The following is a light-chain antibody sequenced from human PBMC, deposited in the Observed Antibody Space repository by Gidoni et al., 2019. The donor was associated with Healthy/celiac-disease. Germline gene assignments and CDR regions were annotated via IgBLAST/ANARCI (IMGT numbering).Light chain of an antibody. CDR1: QSISSY. CDR3: PQSYRTPLT. V-gene: IGKV1-39*01. J-gene: IGKJ4*01. CDR2: AAA. Sequence: DIQMTQSPSSLSASVGDRVTITCRASQSISSYLNWYQQKPGNAPKLLIYAAARLQCGVPSMYSRSVSGTDFTLTISSLQRGYFATYYCPQSYRTPLTFGGGTQVEIK.